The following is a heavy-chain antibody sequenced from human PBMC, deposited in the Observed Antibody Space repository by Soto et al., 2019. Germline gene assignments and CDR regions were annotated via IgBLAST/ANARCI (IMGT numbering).Heavy chain of an antibody. CDR2: IGTAGDT. D-gene: IGHD2-15*01. V-gene: IGHV3-13*01. CDR1: GFTFSSYD. J-gene: IGHJ6*03. CDR3: ARGVVAATYYYYYYMDV. Sequence: PGGSLRLSCAASGFTFSSYDMHWVRKATGKGLEWVSAIGTAGDTYYPGSVKGRFTTSRENAKNSLYLQMNSLRAGDTAVYYCARGVVAATYYYYYYMDVWGKGTTVTVSS.